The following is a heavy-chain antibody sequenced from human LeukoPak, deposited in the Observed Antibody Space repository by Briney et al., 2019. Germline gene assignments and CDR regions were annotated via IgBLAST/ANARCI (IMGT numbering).Heavy chain of an antibody. CDR2: IYSSGST. D-gene: IGHD3-22*01. CDR1: GDSISSYY. CDR3: ARDYYYHNSGFFGY. J-gene: IGHJ4*02. Sequence: SETLSLTCTVSGDSISSYYWSWIRQPAEKGLEWIGRIYSSGSTNYNPSPKSRVTMSADTSKNQFSLRLSSLTAADTAVYFCARDYYYHNSGFFGYWGQGTLVTVSS. V-gene: IGHV4-4*07.